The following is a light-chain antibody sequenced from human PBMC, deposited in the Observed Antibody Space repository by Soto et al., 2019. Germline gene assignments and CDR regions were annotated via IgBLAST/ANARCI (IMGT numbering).Light chain of an antibody. CDR1: QSISSY. J-gene: IGKJ5*01. CDR3: QQSYNPIT. CDR2: AAS. V-gene: IGKV1-39*01. Sequence: DIQMTQSPSSLSASVGDRVTITCRASQSISSYLNWYQQKPGKAPKLLIYAASSLQSGVPSRFSGSGSGTDFTLTISSLQPEDFATYYCQQSYNPITFDQGTRLEIK.